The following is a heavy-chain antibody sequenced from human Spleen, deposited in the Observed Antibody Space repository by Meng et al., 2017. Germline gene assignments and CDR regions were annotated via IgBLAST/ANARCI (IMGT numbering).Heavy chain of an antibody. CDR1: GYTFTGYY. Sequence: ASVKVSCKPSGYTFTGYYMHWVRQAPGQGLEWMGRINPKSGATNYAQRFQDRVTMTRDTSINTAYMELNRLISDDTAVYYCARGSIKGDNWFDPWGQGTLVTVSS. CDR3: ARGSIKGDNWFDP. J-gene: IGHJ5*02. D-gene: IGHD3-9*01. V-gene: IGHV1-2*06. CDR2: INPKSGAT.